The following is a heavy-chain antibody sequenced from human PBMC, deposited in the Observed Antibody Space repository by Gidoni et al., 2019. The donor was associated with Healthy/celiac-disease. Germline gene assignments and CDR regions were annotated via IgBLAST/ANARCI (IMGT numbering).Heavy chain of an antibody. CDR3: ARARGVSLGYYGSVSGMDV. Sequence: LEWVAVIWYDGSNKYYADSVKGRFTISRDTSKNTLYLQMNSLRAEDTAVYYCARARGVSLGYYGSVSGMDVWGQGTTVTVSS. CDR2: IWYDGSNK. D-gene: IGHD1-26*01. J-gene: IGHJ6*02. V-gene: IGHV3-33*01.